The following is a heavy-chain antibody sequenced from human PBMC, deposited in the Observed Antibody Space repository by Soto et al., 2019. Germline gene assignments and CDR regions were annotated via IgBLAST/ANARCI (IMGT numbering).Heavy chain of an antibody. V-gene: IGHV5-51*01. Sequence: GESLKISCKGSGYSFLNYWIGWVRQMPGKDLEWIGIIYPDDSETRYSPSFQGRVTISVDRSITTTYLQWNTLQASDTAMYYCGRIDIEVVGNYYYCGMDVGGKGTRVT. CDR2: IYPDDSET. J-gene: IGHJ6*04. CDR1: GYSFLNYW. CDR3: GRIDIEVVGNYYYCGMDV. D-gene: IGHD2-15*01.